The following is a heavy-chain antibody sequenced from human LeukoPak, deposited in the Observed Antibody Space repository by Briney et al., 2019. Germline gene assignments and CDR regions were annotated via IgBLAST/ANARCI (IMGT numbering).Heavy chain of an antibody. V-gene: IGHV4-39*01. Sequence: SETLSLTCTVSGGSISSSSYYWGWIRQPPGKGLEWIGSIYYSGSTYYNPSLKSRVTKSVDTSKNQFSLKLSSVTAADTAVYYCARHVIAVAGDFDYWGQGTLVTVSS. CDR2: IYYSGST. D-gene: IGHD6-19*01. J-gene: IGHJ4*02. CDR1: GGSISSSSYY. CDR3: ARHVIAVAGDFDY.